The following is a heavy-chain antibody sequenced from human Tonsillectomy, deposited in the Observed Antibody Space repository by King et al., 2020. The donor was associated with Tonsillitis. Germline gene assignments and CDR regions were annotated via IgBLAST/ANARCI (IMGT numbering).Heavy chain of an antibody. CDR3: AREGYDAFDI. J-gene: IGHJ3*02. V-gene: IGHV3-33*05. CDR1: GFTFSSYG. CDR2: ISYDGSNK. D-gene: IGHD6-13*01. Sequence: VQLVESGGGVVQPGRSLRLSCAASGFTFSSYGMHWVRQAPGKGLERVAVISYDGSNKYYADSVKGRFTISRDNSKNTLYLQMNSLRAEDTAVYYCAREGYDAFDIWGQGTMVTVSS.